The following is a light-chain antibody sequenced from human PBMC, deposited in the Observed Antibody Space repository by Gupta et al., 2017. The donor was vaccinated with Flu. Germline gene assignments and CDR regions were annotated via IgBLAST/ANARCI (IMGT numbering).Light chain of an antibody. V-gene: IGKV4-1*01. J-gene: IGKJ2*01. CDR3: RQYDTTPYT. Sequence: LGERATINCKASQTVLRSSNDRNYLSWYQQKPGQSPKLLIYWASTRESGVPARFSGSGSATDFTLTITSLQAEDVAVYYCRQYDTTPYTFGQGTKLEIK. CDR2: WAS. CDR1: QTVLRSSNDRNY.